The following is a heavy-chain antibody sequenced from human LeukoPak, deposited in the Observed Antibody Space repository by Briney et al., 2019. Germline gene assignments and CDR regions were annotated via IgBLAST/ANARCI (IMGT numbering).Heavy chain of an antibody. Sequence: ASVKVSCKASGYTFTSYYMHWVRQAPGQGLEWMGIINPSGGSTSYAQKFQGRVTMTRDTSTSTVYMELSSLRSEDTAVYYCAREGVDGLVIFRGAFDIWGQGTMVTVSS. CDR2: INPSGGST. V-gene: IGHV1-46*01. J-gene: IGHJ3*02. CDR1: GYTFTSYY. D-gene: IGHD3/OR15-3a*01. CDR3: AREGVDGLVIFRGAFDI.